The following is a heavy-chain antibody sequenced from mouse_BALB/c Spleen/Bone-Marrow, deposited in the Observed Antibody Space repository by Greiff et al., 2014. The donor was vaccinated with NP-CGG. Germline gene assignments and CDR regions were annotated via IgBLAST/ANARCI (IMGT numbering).Heavy chain of an antibody. CDR3: ARGYGNCALYYHARDY. J-gene: IGHJ4*01. Sequence: VQLQQSGAELVKPGASVKLSCTASGFNIKDTYMHWVKQRPEQGLEWIGRIDPANGNTKYDPKFQGKATITADTSSNTTYLQHSKLTSKITTVYSNARGYGNCALYYHARDYWGQGTSVTVSA. CDR1: GFNIKDTY. CDR2: IDPANGNT. D-gene: IGHD2-10*02. V-gene: IGHV14-3*02.